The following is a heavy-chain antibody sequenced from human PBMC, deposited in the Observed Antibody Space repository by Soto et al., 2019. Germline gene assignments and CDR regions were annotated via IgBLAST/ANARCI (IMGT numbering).Heavy chain of an antibody. CDR3: ARSVEGHFDY. J-gene: IGHJ4*02. Sequence: EVQLVESGGDLVQRGGSLRLSCVACGFTVSVYRMDWVRQAPGKGLEWFSYITSDTKTIKYADSVKGRFTISRDNAKNSVYLQMNSLRDEDTAVYYCARSVEGHFDYWGQGTVVTVSS. D-gene: IGHD1-1*01. CDR2: ITSDTKTI. V-gene: IGHV3-48*02. CDR1: GFTVSVYR.